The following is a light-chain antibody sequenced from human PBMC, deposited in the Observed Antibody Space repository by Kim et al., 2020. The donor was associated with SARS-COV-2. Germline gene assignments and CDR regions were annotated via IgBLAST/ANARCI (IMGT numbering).Light chain of an antibody. CDR3: QQYNGYPNT. CDR1: QRISSW. J-gene: IGKJ2*01. V-gene: IGKV1-5*03. Sequence: DIQMTQSPSTLSASVGDRVTITCRASQRISSWLAWYQQQPGKAPKVLIYKASTLETGVPSRFSGSGSGTEFTLTISSLQPDDSATYYCQQYNGYPNTFGQGTKLEI. CDR2: KAS.